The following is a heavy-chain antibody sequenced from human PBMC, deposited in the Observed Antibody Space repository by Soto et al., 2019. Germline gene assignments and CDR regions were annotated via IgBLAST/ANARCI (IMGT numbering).Heavy chain of an antibody. Sequence: ASVKVSCKACGYTFTGYYMHWVRQAPGQGLEWMGWINPNSGGTNYAQKFQGWVTMTRDTSISTAYMELSRLRSDDTAVYYCARVGGYVNPSYGMDVWGQGTTVTVSS. CDR1: GYTFTGYY. J-gene: IGHJ6*02. CDR3: ARVGGYVNPSYGMDV. V-gene: IGHV1-2*04. CDR2: INPNSGGT. D-gene: IGHD2-15*01.